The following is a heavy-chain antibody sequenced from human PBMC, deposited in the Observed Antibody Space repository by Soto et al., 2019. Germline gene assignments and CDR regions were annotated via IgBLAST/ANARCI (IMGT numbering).Heavy chain of an antibody. J-gene: IGHJ6*02. CDR1: GISFTSYS. CDR3: AGGSTFLGQSITGGVSGLDV. D-gene: IGHD2-2*01. Sequence: QVQLVESGGGVVQPGRSLRLSCAASGISFTSYSMNWVRQTPGKGLEWVAVISFDGGNKFYADSVKGRFIISRDIPRNTLFLQMNSLRPEDTAAYYCAGGSTFLGQSITGGVSGLDVWGQGTTVAVS. CDR2: ISFDGGNK. V-gene: IGHV3-30*04.